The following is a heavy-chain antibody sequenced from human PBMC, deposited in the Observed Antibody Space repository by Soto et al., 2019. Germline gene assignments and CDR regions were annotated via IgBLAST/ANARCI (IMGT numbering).Heavy chain of an antibody. CDR3: AYSSTPFDY. D-gene: IGHD6-13*01. J-gene: IGHJ4*02. CDR1: GFTVSSNY. V-gene: IGHV3-23*01. Sequence: GGSLRLSCAASGFTVSSNYISWVRQAPGKGLEWVSAISGSGGSTYYADSVKGRFTISRDNSKNTLYLQMNSLRAEDTAVYYCAYSSTPFDYWGQGTLVTVSS. CDR2: ISGSGGST.